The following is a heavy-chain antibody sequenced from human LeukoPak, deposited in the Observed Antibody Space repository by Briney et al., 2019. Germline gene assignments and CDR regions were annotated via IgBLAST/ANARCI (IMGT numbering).Heavy chain of an antibody. D-gene: IGHD6-19*01. Sequence: KPSETLSLTCGVYGGSFSGYYCSWIRQPPGRGLEWIGEINQSGRTNYNPSLKRRVTISVDTSKNQFSLKLTSVTAADTGVYYCATKHSVAVADNPPYFDYWGQGTLVTVSS. CDR1: GGSFSGYY. J-gene: IGHJ4*02. V-gene: IGHV4-34*01. CDR2: INQSGRT. CDR3: ATKHSVAVADNPPYFDY.